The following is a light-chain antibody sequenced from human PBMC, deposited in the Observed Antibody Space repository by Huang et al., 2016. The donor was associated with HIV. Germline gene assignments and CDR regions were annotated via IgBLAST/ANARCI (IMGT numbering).Light chain of an antibody. CDR2: AAS. V-gene: IGKV1D-16*01. CDR3: QQYNNYPLT. CDR1: QDIGSW. J-gene: IGKJ4*01. Sequence: DIQMTQSPSSLSASVGDRVTITCRASQDIGSWLAWYQQKPEEAPKSLIYAASTVQTGVPSRFSGSGSGTDFTLTISSLQPEDFATYYCQQYNNYPLTFGGGTKVEIK.